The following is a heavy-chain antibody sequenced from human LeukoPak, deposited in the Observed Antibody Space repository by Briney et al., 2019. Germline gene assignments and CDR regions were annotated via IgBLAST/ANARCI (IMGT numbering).Heavy chain of an antibody. J-gene: IGHJ4*02. V-gene: IGHV3-23*01. Sequence: GGSLRLSCAASGFTFSNYAMSWVRQAPGKGLEWVSGISDSGDYTYYADSVKGRFAISRDNSKNTLYLQMNSLRAEDTAVYYCAKRSYYGSGALDYWGQGTLVTISS. CDR1: GFTFSNYA. CDR3: AKRSYYGSGALDY. CDR2: ISDSGDYT. D-gene: IGHD3-10*01.